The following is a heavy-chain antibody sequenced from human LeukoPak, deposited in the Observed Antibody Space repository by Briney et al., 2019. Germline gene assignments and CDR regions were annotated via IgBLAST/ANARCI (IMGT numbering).Heavy chain of an antibody. CDR1: GGTFSSYA. V-gene: IGHV1-18*01. J-gene: IGHJ3*02. CDR2: ISAYNGNT. CDR3: ATDGDYGAFDI. Sequence: ASVKVSCKASGGTFSSYAISWVRQAPGQGLEWMGWISAYNGNTNYAQKLQGRVTMTTDTSTSTAYMELRSLRSDGTAVYYCATDGDYGAFDIWGQGTIVTVSS. D-gene: IGHD4-17*01.